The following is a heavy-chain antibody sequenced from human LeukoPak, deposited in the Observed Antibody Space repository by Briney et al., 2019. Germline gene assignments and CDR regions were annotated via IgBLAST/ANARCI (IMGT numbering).Heavy chain of an antibody. CDR3: ARGPRAAADDY. Sequence: ASVKVSCKASGYTFINFAINWGRQAPGQRPKWMGWINAGNGNTKYSQKFQGRVTITRDTSASTAYMELSSLTSEDTAVYYCARGPRAAADDYWGQGTLVTVSS. CDR1: GYTFINFA. J-gene: IGHJ4*02. D-gene: IGHD6-13*01. CDR2: INAGNGNT. V-gene: IGHV1-3*01.